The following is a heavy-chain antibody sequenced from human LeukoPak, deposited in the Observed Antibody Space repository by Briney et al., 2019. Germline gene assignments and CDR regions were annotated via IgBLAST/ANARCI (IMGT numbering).Heavy chain of an antibody. CDR2: IYYSGST. J-gene: IGHJ5*02. D-gene: IGHD3-3*01. Sequence: SETLSLTCTVSGGSISSSSYYWGWIRQPPGKGLEWIGSIYYSGSTYYNPSLKSRVTISVDTSKNQFSLWLSSVTAADTAMYYCARKGEFWSGRNWFDPWGQGTLVTVSS. V-gene: IGHV4-39*07. CDR3: ARKGEFWSGRNWFDP. CDR1: GGSISSSSYY.